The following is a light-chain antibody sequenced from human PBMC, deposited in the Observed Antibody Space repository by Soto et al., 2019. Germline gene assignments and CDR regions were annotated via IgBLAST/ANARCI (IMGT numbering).Light chain of an antibody. CDR1: QSVSSN. Sequence: EIVMTQSPATLSVSPGERATLSCRASQSVSSNLAWYQQRPGQAPRLLIYHASTRATGIPARFSGSGSGTEFTLIISSLQSEDFAVYYCQQYNNWPPDTFGGGTKVEIK. CDR2: HAS. CDR3: QQYNNWPPDT. V-gene: IGKV3-15*01. J-gene: IGKJ4*01.